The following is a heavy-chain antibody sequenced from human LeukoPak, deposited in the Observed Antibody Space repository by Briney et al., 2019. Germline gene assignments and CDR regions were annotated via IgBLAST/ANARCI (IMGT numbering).Heavy chain of an antibody. CDR2: ISSSSSYI. V-gene: IGHV3-21*01. J-gene: IGHJ2*01. CDR1: VFTFSSYS. CDR3: ARDQRGPNYGDYRSYWYFDL. Sequence: PGGSLRLSCAASVFTFSSYSMNWVRQAPGKGLEWVSSISSSSSYIYYADSVKGRFTISRDNAKNPLYLQMNSLRAEDTAVYYCARDQRGPNYGDYRSYWYFDLWGRGTLVTVSS. D-gene: IGHD4-17*01.